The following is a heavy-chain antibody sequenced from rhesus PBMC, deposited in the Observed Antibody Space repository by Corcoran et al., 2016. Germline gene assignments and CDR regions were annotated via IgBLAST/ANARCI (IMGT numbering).Heavy chain of an antibody. CDR1: GYTFSIYA. V-gene: IGHV1-151*01. J-gene: IGHJ4*01. CDR2: FVPLVGIK. D-gene: IGHD4-29*01. CDR3: ARGRDGSSWAGDY. Sequence: QVQLVQSGAEVKKPGASVKLSCKASGYTFSIYAISWVRQAPGQGLEWMGGFVPLVGIKNYAPKFQVRVTITADTSTSTAYMELSSRRSEDTAVYYCARGRDGSSWAGDYWGQGVLVTVSS.